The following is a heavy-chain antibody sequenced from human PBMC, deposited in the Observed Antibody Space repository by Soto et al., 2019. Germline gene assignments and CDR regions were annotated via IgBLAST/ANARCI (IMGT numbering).Heavy chain of an antibody. CDR3: AHSLDSPAEYYYASGSYLDAFDI. D-gene: IGHD3-10*01. CDR1: GFSLCTSGVG. CDR2: IYWNDDK. J-gene: IGHJ3*02. V-gene: IGHV2-5*01. Sequence: GSGPTLVNPPQTLTLTCTFSGFSLCTSGVGVGWIRQPPGKALEWLALIYWNDDKRYSPSLKSRLTITKDTSKNQVVLTMTNMDPVDTATYYCAHSLDSPAEYYYASGSYLDAFDIWGQGTMVTVSS.